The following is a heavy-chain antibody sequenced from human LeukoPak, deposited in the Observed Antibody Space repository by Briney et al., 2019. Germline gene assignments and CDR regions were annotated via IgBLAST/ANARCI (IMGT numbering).Heavy chain of an antibody. D-gene: IGHD1-26*01. Sequence: PSQTLSLTCTVSGGSISSGDYYRSWIRQPPGKGLEWIGYIYYSGSTYYNPSLKSRVTISVDTSKNQFSLKLSSVTAADTAVYYCARVRSSRPVGPWGQGTLVTVSS. CDR1: GGSISSGDYY. J-gene: IGHJ5*02. V-gene: IGHV4-30-4*08. CDR3: ARVRSSRPVGP. CDR2: IYYSGST.